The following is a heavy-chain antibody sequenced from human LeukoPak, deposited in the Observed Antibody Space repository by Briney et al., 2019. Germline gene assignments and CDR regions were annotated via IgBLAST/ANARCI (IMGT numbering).Heavy chain of an antibody. CDR1: GGSFSGYY. V-gene: IGHV4-34*01. D-gene: IGHD5-18*01. J-gene: IGHJ4*02. CDR2: INHSGST. CDR3: ARWDTAMVNYDY. Sequence: SETLSLTCAVYGGSFSGYYWSWICQPPGKGLEWIGEINHSGSTNYNPSLKSRVTISVDTSKNQFSLKLSSVTAADTAVYYCARWDTAMVNYDYWGQGTLVTVSS.